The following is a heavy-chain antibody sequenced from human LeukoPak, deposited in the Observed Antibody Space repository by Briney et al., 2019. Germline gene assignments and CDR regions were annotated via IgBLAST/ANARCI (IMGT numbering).Heavy chain of an antibody. CDR3: AKLVYYYDSSGYYEEYYFDY. Sequence: GGSLRLSCAASGFTFSSYAMSWVRQAPGKGLGWVSAISGSGGSTYYADSVKGRFTISRDNSKNTLYLQMNSLRAEDTAVYYCAKLVYYYDSSGYYEEYYFDYWGQGTLVTVSS. CDR2: ISGSGGST. CDR1: GFTFSSYA. D-gene: IGHD3-22*01. V-gene: IGHV3-23*01. J-gene: IGHJ4*02.